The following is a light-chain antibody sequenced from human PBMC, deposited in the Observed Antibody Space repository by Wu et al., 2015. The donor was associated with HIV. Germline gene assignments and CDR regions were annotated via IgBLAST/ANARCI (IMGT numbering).Light chain of an antibody. Sequence: EIVMTQSPATLSRSPGERATLSCRASQSVSSNLVWYQQRPGQAPRLLIYGASTRATGIPARFNGSGSGTEFTLTISSMQSEDFAVYYCQQYSNWQTFGQGTKVEIK. J-gene: IGKJ1*01. V-gene: IGKV3-15*01. CDR3: QQYSNWQT. CDR2: GAS. CDR1: QSVSSN.